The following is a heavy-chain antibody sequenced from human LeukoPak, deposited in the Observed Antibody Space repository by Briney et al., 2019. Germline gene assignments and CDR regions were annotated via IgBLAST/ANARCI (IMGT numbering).Heavy chain of an antibody. CDR1: GYTLSNYA. D-gene: IGHD2-2*02. J-gene: IGHJ4*02. Sequence: ASVKVSCKASGYTLSNYALSWLRQAPGQGLEWMGWISAYNANTNYAQKLQGRVTMTTHTSTHTAYMELRSLRYDDTAVYYCARVQYQLLYRGHFDFWGQGTLVTVSS. CDR2: ISAYNANT. CDR3: ARVQYQLLYRGHFDF. V-gene: IGHV1-18*01.